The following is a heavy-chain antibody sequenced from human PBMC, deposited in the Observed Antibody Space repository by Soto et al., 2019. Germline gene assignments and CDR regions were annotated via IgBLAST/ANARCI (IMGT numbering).Heavy chain of an antibody. CDR1: GLTFSRYW. D-gene: IGHD2-2*01. J-gene: IGHJ4*02. Sequence: ESGGGLVQPGGSLRLSCVVSGLTFSRYWMSWVRQAPGKGLEWVANINQDGSESYYVDSVKGRFTISRDNAKNSLYLQMTSLRAEDTAVYYCARPARECSSPGCANWGQGTLVTVSS. V-gene: IGHV3-7*01. CDR3: ARPARECSSPGCAN. CDR2: INQDGSES.